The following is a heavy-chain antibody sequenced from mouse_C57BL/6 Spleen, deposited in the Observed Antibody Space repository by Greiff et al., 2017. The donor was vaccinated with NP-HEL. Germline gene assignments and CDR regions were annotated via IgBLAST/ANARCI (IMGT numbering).Heavy chain of an antibody. D-gene: IGHD2-4*01. CDR2: FYPGSGSI. CDR3: ARHASPLIYYDYGWFAY. J-gene: IGHJ3*01. CDR1: GYTFTEYT. V-gene: IGHV1-62-2*01. Sequence: VQRVESGAELVKPGASVKLSCKASGYTFTEYTIHWVKQRSGQGLEWIGWFYPGSGSIKYNEKFKDKATLTADKSSSTVYMELSRLTSEDSAVYFCARHASPLIYYDYGWFAYWGQGTLVTVSA.